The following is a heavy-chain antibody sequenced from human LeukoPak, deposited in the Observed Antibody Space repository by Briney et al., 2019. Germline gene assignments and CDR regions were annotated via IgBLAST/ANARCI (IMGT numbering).Heavy chain of an antibody. CDR3: ARRDSGGYCFDY. J-gene: IGHJ4*02. CDR1: GFIFSTYN. V-gene: IGHV3-21*06. CDR2: ISTGSNHI. Sequence: GSLRLSCAASGFIFSTYNMNWVRQAPGKGLEWVSSISTGSNHIFYADSVEGRFTISRENAKNSLYLQMNSLRAEDTAVYYCARRDSGGYCFDYWGQGTLVTVSS. D-gene: IGHD3-22*01.